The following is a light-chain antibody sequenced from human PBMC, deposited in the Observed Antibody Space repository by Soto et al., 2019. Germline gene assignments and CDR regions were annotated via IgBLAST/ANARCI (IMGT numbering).Light chain of an antibody. CDR1: SSDVGGYNY. Sequence: QSFLTQPASVSGSPGQSITISCTGTSSDVGGYNYVSWYQQYPGKAPKLMIYEVSNRPSGVSNRFSGSKSGNTASLTISGLQAEDEADYYCSSYTSSILVFGGGTKVTVL. CDR2: EVS. V-gene: IGLV2-14*01. J-gene: IGLJ3*02. CDR3: SSYTSSILV.